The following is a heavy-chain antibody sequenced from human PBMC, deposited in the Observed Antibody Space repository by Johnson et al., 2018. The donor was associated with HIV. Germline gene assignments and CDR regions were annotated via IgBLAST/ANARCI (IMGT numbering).Heavy chain of an antibody. V-gene: IGHV3-66*02. D-gene: IGHD3-3*01. Sequence: VQLVESGGGVVQPGRSLRLSCAASGFTVSSNYMSWVRQAPGKGLEWVSVIYSGGSTYYADSVKGRFTISRDNSKNTLYLQMNSLRAEDTAVYYCARAGGIFGVEDAFDIWGQGTMVTVSS. CDR3: ARAGGIFGVEDAFDI. CDR2: IYSGGST. CDR1: GFTVSSNY. J-gene: IGHJ3*02.